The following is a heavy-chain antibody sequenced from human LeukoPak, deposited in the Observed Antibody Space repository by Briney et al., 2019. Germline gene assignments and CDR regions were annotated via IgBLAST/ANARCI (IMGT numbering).Heavy chain of an antibody. D-gene: IGHD3-22*01. CDR2: IYPADSTA. J-gene: IGHJ4*02. CDR3: ARQDSSGYPFDY. Sequence: GESLKISCKASGYSFTTYWIGWVRQMPGKGLEWMGIIYPADSTAHYSPSFQGQVTISVDKSINTAYLQWSRLKASDTAMYYCARQDSSGYPFDYWGQGTLVTVSS. V-gene: IGHV5-51*01. CDR1: GYSFTTYW.